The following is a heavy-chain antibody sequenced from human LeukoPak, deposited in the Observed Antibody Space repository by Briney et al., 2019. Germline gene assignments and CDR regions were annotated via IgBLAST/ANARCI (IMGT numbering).Heavy chain of an antibody. V-gene: IGHV1-69*01. CDR1: GGTFSSYA. Sequence: SVKVSCKASGGTFSSYAISWVRQAPGQGLEWMGGIIPIFGTANYAQKFQGRVTITADESTSTAYMELSSLRSEDTAVYYYARDGWGSTSSLDYWGQGTLVTVSS. CDR2: IIPIFGTA. CDR3: ARDGWGSTSSLDY. J-gene: IGHJ4*02. D-gene: IGHD2-2*01.